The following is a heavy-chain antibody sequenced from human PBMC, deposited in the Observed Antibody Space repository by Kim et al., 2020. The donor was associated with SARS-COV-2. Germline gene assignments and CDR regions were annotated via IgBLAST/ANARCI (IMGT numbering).Heavy chain of an antibody. J-gene: IGHJ4*02. CDR2: ISWDGTRT. Sequence: GGSLRLSCAASGFTFSTSPMGWVRQAPGKGLEWVSRISWDGTRTYYADSVKGRVTMSSDKSKNTVYSHMNSLRVEDTAVYYCAKGVTNSGFDYWGQGAQVTVSS. D-gene: IGHD4-17*01. V-gene: IGHV3-23*01. CDR3: AKGVTNSGFDY. CDR1: GFTFSTSP.